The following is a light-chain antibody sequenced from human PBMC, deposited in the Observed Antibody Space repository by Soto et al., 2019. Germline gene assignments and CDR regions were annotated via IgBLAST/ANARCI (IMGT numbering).Light chain of an antibody. CDR2: DVS. CDR1: SSDVGGYNH. J-gene: IGLJ1*01. V-gene: IGLV2-14*01. Sequence: QSVLTQPASVSGSPGQSITISCTGTSSDVGGYNHVSWYQQHPGKAPKIMIYDVSSRPSGVSNRFSGSKSGNTASLTISGLQAEDEADYYCKSFTAGFTYVFGTGTKLTVL. CDR3: KSFTAGFTYV.